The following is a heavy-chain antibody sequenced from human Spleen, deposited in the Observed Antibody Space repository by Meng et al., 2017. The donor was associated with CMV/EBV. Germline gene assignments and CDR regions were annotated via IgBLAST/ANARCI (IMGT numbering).Heavy chain of an antibody. Sequence: ASVKVSCKASGYTFTSYAMHWVRQAPGQRLEWMGWSNAGNGNTKYSQEFQGRVTITRDTSASTAYMELSSLRSEDTAVYYCAVDRPISDYYYYAMDVWGQGTTVTVSS. V-gene: IGHV1-3*02. CDR3: AVDRPISDYYYYAMDV. D-gene: IGHD2-2*01. CDR2: SNAGNGNT. J-gene: IGHJ6*02. CDR1: GYTFTSYA.